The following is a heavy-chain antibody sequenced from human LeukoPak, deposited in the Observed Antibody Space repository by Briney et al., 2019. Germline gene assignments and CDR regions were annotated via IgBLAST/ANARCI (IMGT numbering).Heavy chain of an antibody. CDR1: GFTFSSYG. CDR2: IWYDGSNK. J-gene: IGHJ5*02. V-gene: IGHV3-33*06. Sequence: GGSLRLSCAASGFTFSSYGMHWVRQAPGKGLEWVAVIWYDGSNKYYADSVKGRFTISRDNSKNTLYLQMNSLRAEDTAVYYCAKDKFDFRSAYRANWFDPWGQGTLVTVSS. D-gene: IGHD3-3*01. CDR3: AKDKFDFRSAYRANWFDP.